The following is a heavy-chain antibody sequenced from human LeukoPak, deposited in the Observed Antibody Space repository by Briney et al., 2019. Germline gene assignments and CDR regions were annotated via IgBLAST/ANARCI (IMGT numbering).Heavy chain of an antibody. V-gene: IGHV3-53*01. Sequence: GGSLRLSCAASGFTVSSNYMSWVRQAPGKGLEWVSVIYSGGSTYYADSVKGRFTISRDNAKNSLYLQMNYLRAEDTAVYYCARDPSYRGFDAFDIWGQGTMVTVSS. J-gene: IGHJ3*02. CDR2: IYSGGST. D-gene: IGHD1-26*01. CDR1: GFTVSSNY. CDR3: ARDPSYRGFDAFDI.